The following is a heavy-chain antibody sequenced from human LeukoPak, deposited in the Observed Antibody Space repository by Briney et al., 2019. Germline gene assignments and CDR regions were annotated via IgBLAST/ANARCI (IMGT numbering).Heavy chain of an antibody. V-gene: IGHV4-4*07. J-gene: IGHJ5*02. D-gene: IGHD6-19*01. CDR1: GGSISNYY. Sequence: PSETLSLTCTVSGGSISNYYWSWIRQPAGKGLEWIGRINTSGSTNNNPSLKSRVPMSADTPKKQFSLQPSSVTATDTAVYYCARGRAVAESSGQGILLTVSS. CDR3: ARGRAVAES. CDR2: INTSGST.